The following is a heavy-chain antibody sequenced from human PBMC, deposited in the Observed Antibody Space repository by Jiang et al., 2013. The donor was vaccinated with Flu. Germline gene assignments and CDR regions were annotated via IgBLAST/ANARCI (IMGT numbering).Heavy chain of an antibody. CDR3: ARRVTMVRGVIIGPTETGGFDP. Sequence: GAEVKKPGSSVKVSCKASGGALSSYAISWVRQAPGQGLEWMGGIIPIFGTANYAQKFQGRVTITADESTSTAYMELSSLRSEDTAVYYCARRVTMVRGVIIGPTETGGFDPWGQGTLVTVSS. D-gene: IGHD3-10*01. CDR1: GGALSSYA. J-gene: IGHJ5*02. V-gene: IGHV1-69*01. CDR2: IIPIFGTA.